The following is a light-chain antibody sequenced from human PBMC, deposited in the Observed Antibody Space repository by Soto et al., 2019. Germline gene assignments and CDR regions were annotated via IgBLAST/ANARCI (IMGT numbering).Light chain of an antibody. V-gene: IGKV3-20*01. CDR2: GTS. J-gene: IGKJ3*01. CDR1: QSLTSNY. Sequence: EIVLTQSPGTLSLSPGERATLSCRASQSLTSNYLAWYQQKPGQAPRLLISGTSTRATGIPARFSGSGSGTDFTLTISRLEPDDFAVYYCQQYCDSVFTFGPGTTVDSK. CDR3: QQYCDSVFT.